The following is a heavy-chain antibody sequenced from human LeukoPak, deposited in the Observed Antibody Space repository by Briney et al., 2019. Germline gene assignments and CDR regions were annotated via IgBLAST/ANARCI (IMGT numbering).Heavy chain of an antibody. CDR3: ASEPLLAARHLWDHY. D-gene: IGHD6-6*01. CDR1: GFTFSSYS. J-gene: IGHJ4*02. Sequence: GGSLRLSCAASGFTFSSYSMNWVRQAPGKGLEWVSSISSSSSYIYYADSVKGRFTISRDNAKNSLYLQMNSLRAEDTAVYYCASEPLLAARHLWDHYWGQGTLVTVSS. V-gene: IGHV3-21*01. CDR2: ISSSSSYI.